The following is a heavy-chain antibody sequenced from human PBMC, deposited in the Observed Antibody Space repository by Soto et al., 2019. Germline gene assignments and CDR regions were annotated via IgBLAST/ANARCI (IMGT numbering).Heavy chain of an antibody. Sequence: QVQLQQWGAGLLKPSETLSLTCAVYGGSFSGYYWSWIRQPPGKGLEWIGEINHSGSTNYNPSLKSRVTITVDASKTQFSLKLSSVTAAGTAVDYCARRTDGLPYSYSYSMDVWGKGTTVTVSS. CDR3: ARRTDGLPYSYSYSMDV. D-gene: IGHD5-12*01. V-gene: IGHV4-34*01. CDR1: GGSFSGYY. J-gene: IGHJ6*03. CDR2: INHSGST.